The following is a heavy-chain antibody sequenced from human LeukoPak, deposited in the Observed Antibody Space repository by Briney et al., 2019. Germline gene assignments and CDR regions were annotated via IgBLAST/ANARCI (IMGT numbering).Heavy chain of an antibody. CDR2: IYYSGST. D-gene: IGHD3-10*01. J-gene: IGHJ6*02. CDR1: GGSISSGGYY. CDR3: ARDRTMVRGVTYYYYGMDV. V-gene: IGHV4-31*03. Sequence: SQTLSLTCTVSGGSISSGGYYWSWIRQHPGKGLEWIGYIYYSGSTYYNPSLKSRVTISVDTSKNQFSLKLSSVTAADTAVYYCARDRTMVRGVTYYYYGMDVWGQGTTVTVSS.